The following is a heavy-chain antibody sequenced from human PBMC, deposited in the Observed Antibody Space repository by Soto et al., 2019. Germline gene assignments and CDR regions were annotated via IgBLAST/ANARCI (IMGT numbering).Heavy chain of an antibody. CDR2: VNHAGSS. V-gene: IGHV4-34*01. D-gene: IGHD4-4*01. CDR3: ARDSTRRGACDI. CDR1: GGSFSVYY. J-gene: IGHJ3*02. Sequence: SETLSLTCAISGGSFSVYYWNWIRQSPGKGLEWIGEVNHAGSSNYNPSLRSRVTISVDTSKNKFSLKLSSVTAADTAVYFCARDSTRRGACDIWGQGTMVTVSS.